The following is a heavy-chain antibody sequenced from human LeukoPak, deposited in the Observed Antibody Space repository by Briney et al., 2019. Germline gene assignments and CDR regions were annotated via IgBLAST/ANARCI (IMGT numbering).Heavy chain of an antibody. CDR2: IYYSGST. CDR1: GGSISSYY. V-gene: IGHV4-39*07. CDR3: ARDRGWFDP. Sequence: TSETLSLTCTVSGGSISSYYWSWIRQPPGKGLEWIGSIYYSGSTYYNPSLKSRVTISVDTSKNQFSLKLSSVTAADTAVYYCARDRGWFDPWGQGTLVTVSS. J-gene: IGHJ5*02.